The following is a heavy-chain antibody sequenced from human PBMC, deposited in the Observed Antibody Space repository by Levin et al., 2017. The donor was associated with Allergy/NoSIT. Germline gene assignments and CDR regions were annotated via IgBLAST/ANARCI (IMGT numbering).Heavy chain of an antibody. CDR2: IYWDDDK. Sequence: SGPTLVKPTQTLTLTCTFSGFSLSTTGLGVGWIRQPPGKALEWLALIYWDDDKRYSPSLKSRLTITKDTSKKQVVLTMTDMDPVDTATYYCVRRPPYGSGTYDAFDMWGQGTMVTVSS. V-gene: IGHV2-5*02. D-gene: IGHD3-10*01. CDR1: GFSLSTTGLG. J-gene: IGHJ3*02. CDR3: VRRPPYGSGTYDAFDM.